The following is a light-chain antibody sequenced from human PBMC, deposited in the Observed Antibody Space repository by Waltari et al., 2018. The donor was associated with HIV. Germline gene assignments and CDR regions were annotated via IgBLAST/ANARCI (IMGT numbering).Light chain of an antibody. Sequence: AGLSQPPSLSTDLGQTATLPCTGNSDNVGHQGAVWRQHQQGLPPRLLSPRNNNRPSGVSDRFSTATSGNTAFLTIRGLRSEDEADYFCSAWDSSLTGWIFGGGTQLAVL. CDR1: SDNVGHQG. CDR2: RNN. CDR3: SAWDSSLTGWI. J-gene: IGLJ2*01. V-gene: IGLV10-54*01.